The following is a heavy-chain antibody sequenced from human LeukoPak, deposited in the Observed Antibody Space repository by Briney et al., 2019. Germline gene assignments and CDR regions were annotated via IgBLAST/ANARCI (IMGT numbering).Heavy chain of an antibody. CDR2: IYYSGST. V-gene: IGHV4-59*12. J-gene: IGHJ6*02. Sequence: SETLSLTCTVSGGSISSYYWSWIRQPPGKGLEWIGYIYYSGSTNCNPSLKSRVTISVDTSKNQFSLKLSSVTAADTAVYYCAREKVGRYYYYYGMDVWGQGTTVTVSS. D-gene: IGHD1-26*01. CDR3: AREKVGRYYYYYGMDV. CDR1: GGSISSYY.